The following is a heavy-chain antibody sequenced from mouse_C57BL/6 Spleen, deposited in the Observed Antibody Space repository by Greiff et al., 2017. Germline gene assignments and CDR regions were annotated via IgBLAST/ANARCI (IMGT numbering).Heavy chain of an antibody. D-gene: IGHD3-2*02. Sequence: VKQSCKASGYTFTSYWMHWVKQRPIQGLEWIGNIDPSDSETHYNQKFKDKATLTVDKSSSTAYMQLSSLTSEDSAVYYCATAQATDYAMDYWGQGTSVTVSS. J-gene: IGHJ4*01. CDR3: ATAQATDYAMDY. V-gene: IGHV1-52*01. CDR1: GYTFTSYW. CDR2: IDPSDSET.